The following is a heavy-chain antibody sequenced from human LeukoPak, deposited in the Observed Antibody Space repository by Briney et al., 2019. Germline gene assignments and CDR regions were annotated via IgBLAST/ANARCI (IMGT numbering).Heavy chain of an antibody. Sequence: GGSLRLSCAASGFTFSSYGMHWVRQAPGKGLEWVAVISYDGSNKYYADSVKGRFTISRDNSKNTLYLQMNSLRAEDTAVYYCARFLSLGIAVAAWGQGTLVTVSS. CDR1: GFTFSSYG. D-gene: IGHD6-19*01. V-gene: IGHV3-30*03. CDR2: ISYDGSNK. J-gene: IGHJ4*02. CDR3: ARFLSLGIAVAA.